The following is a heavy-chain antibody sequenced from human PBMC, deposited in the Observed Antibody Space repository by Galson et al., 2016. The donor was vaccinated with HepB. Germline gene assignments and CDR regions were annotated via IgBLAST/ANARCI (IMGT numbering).Heavy chain of an antibody. D-gene: IGHD5-24*01. J-gene: IGHJ5*02. CDR2: ISANNNNT. Sequence: SVKVSCKASGYTFTNYGITWVRQAPGQGLEWMGWISANNNNTIYAQRLQGRVTMTTDTSTSTAYMELRSLRSDDTAVYYCARADGYSFFSRFDPWGQGTLVTVSS. V-gene: IGHV1-18*01. CDR3: ARADGYSFFSRFDP. CDR1: GYTFTNYG.